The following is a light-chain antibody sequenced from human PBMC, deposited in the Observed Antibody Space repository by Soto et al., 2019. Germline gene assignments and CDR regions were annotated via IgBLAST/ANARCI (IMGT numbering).Light chain of an antibody. V-gene: IGKV3-20*01. J-gene: IGKJ1*01. Sequence: EILLTQSPGTLSLSPGERATLSCRASQSVGASYLAWYQQKPGQAPRLLIYGASSRATDIPSRFSGSGSGTEFTLTISSLQPDDFATYYCQQYNTFWTFGQGTKVDIK. CDR1: QSVGASY. CDR2: GAS. CDR3: QQYNTFWT.